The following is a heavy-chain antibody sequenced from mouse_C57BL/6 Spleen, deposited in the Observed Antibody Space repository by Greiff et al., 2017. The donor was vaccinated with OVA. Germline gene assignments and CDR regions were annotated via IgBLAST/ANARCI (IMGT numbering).Heavy chain of an antibody. CDR3: ARFYDGYWGD. Sequence: VQVQQPGAELVRPGSSVKLSCKASGYTFTSYWMHWVKQRPIQGLEWIGNIDPSDSETHYNQKFKDKATLTVDKSSSTAYMQLSSLTSEDSAVYYCARFYDGYWGDWGQGTTLTVSS. CDR2: IDPSDSET. CDR1: GYTFTSYW. J-gene: IGHJ2*01. D-gene: IGHD2-3*01. V-gene: IGHV1-52*01.